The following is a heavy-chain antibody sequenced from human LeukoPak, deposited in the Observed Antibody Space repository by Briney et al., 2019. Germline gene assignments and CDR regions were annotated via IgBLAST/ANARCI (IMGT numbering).Heavy chain of an antibody. Sequence: GRSLRLSCAASGFTFSSYGMHWVRQAPGKGLEWVSVIYSGGSTYYADSVKGRFTISRDNSKNTLYLQMNSLRAEDTAVYYCARAVTMIEVPQYYFDYWGQGTLVTVSS. D-gene: IGHD3-22*01. V-gene: IGHV3-NL1*01. CDR1: GFTFSSYG. CDR3: ARAVTMIEVPQYYFDY. J-gene: IGHJ4*02. CDR2: IYSGGST.